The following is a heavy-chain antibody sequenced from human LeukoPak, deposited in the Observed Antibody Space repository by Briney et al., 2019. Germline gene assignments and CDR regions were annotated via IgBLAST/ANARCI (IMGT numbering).Heavy chain of an antibody. V-gene: IGHV3-23*01. J-gene: IGHJ3*02. CDR1: GFTFSTYA. CDR3: AKLWSSSRGAFDI. CDR2: VTNNGGST. Sequence: PGGSLRLSCAASGFTFSTYAMSWVRQAPGKGLEWVSGVTNNGGSTYYADSVEGRFTISRDDSKNTLYLQMNSLRAEDTAVYYCAKLWSSSRGAFDIWGQGTMVTVSS. D-gene: IGHD2-2*01.